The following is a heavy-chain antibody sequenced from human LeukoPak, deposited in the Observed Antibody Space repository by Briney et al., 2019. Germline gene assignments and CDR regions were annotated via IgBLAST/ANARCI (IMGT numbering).Heavy chain of an antibody. V-gene: IGHV3-23*01. CDR3: AKDDAILVRVNYFGMDV. CDR2: ISASGSTT. J-gene: IGHJ6*02. Sequence: GGSLRLSCAASGFSFSAFAMTWVRQAPGKGLEWVSSISASGSTTPYVDSVKGRFTISRDNSKNTVWLQMNSLRAEDSALYYCAKDDAILVRVNYFGMDVWGQGTTVIVSS. CDR1: GFSFSAFA. D-gene: IGHD2-21*01.